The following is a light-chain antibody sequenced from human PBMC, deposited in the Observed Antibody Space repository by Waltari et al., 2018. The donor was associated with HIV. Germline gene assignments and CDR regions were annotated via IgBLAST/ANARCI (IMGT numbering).Light chain of an antibody. CDR2: MNN. Sequence: QSVLTQPPSASGTPGQRVTISCSGSSSNVGRNYVFWYQQLPGTAPKLLIYMNNQRPSGVPDRFSGSTSGTSASLAISGLRSEDEADYFCAAWDDSLSGLWVFGGGTKLTVL. CDR1: SSNVGRNY. CDR3: AAWDDSLSGLWV. V-gene: IGLV1-47*01. J-gene: IGLJ3*02.